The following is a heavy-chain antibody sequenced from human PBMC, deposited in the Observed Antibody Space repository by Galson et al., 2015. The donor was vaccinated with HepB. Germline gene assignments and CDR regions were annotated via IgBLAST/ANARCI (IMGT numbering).Heavy chain of an antibody. CDR1: GYTFTNYG. Sequence: SVKVSCKASGYTFTNYGISRVRQAPGQGLEWMGWISGYNGNTNYAQKFQGRVTMTTDTPTSTAYMELSSLRSDDTAMYYCARDEGITTAEYFQHWGQGTLVTVSS. CDR3: ARDEGITTAEYFQH. CDR2: ISGYNGNT. D-gene: IGHD3-22*01. J-gene: IGHJ1*01. V-gene: IGHV1-18*01.